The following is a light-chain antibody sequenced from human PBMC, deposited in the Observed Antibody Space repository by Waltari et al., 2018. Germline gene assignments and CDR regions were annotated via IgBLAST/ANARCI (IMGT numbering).Light chain of an antibody. CDR1: QTVSSN. CDR3: QQYNDWPPMYT. CDR2: DAS. Sequence: EIVMTQSPATLSVSPGERATLSFRASQTVSSNLAWYQQKPGQAPRLLIYDASTRATDIPARFSGSGSGTEFTLTISGLQSEDFAIYYCQQYNDWPPMYTFGQGTKLEI. V-gene: IGKV3-15*01. J-gene: IGKJ2*01.